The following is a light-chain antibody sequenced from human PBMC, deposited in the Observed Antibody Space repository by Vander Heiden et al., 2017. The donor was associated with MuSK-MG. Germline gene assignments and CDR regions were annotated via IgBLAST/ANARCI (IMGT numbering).Light chain of an antibody. CDR1: QSMNIY. CDR3: QQSFIMPYT. CDR2: AAS. J-gene: IGKJ2*01. V-gene: IGKV1-39*01. Sequence: DIPMTQSPSSLSASVGDRVNITCRASQSMNIYLNWYQQRPGKAPKLLIYAASSLQSGVPSRFSGSGSGTDFTLTINNLHPEDFATYFCQQSFIMPYTFGRGTNLEIK.